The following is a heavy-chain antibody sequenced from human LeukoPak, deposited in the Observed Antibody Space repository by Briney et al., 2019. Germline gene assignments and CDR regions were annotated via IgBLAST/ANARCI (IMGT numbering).Heavy chain of an antibody. CDR2: FDYSGST. CDR1: GGSISSRPYY. J-gene: IGHJ4*02. V-gene: IGHV4-39*01. D-gene: IGHD6-13*01. CDR3: ARLVVSTWYHEVLLGRDY. Sequence: SETLSLTCTVSGGSISSRPYYWGWIRQPPGKGLEWFGSFDYSGSTYYKPSLKSRVTISVDTSKNQFSLKLSSVTAADTAAYYCARLVVSTWYHEVLLGRDYWGQGTLVTVSS.